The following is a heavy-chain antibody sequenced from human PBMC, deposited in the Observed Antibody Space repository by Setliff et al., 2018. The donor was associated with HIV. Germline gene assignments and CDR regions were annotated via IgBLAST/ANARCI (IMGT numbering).Heavy chain of an antibody. CDR2: IHPSGRT. J-gene: IGHJ4*02. CDR3: VRGGHWRFDY. V-gene: IGHV4-34*01. D-gene: IGHD1-1*01. Sequence: PSETLSLTCAVYGGPSTDHYWNWIRQSPGMGLEWIAEIHPSGRTNFNPSLKTRVTTSVDKSKNQFSLNLSSVTAADTAVYYCVRGGHWRFDYWGQGTLVTVSS. CDR1: GGPSTDHY.